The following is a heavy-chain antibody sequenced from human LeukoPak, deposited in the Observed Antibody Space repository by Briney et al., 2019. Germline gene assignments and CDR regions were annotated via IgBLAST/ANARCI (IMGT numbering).Heavy chain of an antibody. CDR3: AKSIAARRGFDY. CDR2: ISGSGGST. D-gene: IGHD6-6*01. V-gene: IGHV3-23*01. J-gene: IGHJ4*02. CDR1: GFTFSSYA. Sequence: GGSLRLSCAASGFTFSSYAMSWVRQAPGKGLEWVSAISGSGGSTYYADSVKGRFTISRDNTKNTLYLQMNSLRAEDTAVYYCAKSIAARRGFDYWGQGTLVTVSS.